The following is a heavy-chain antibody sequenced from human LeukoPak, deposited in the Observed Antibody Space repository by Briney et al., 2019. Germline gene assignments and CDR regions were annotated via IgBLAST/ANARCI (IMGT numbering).Heavy chain of an antibody. CDR2: ISSGASRT. V-gene: IGHV3-23*01. D-gene: IGHD3-10*01. J-gene: IGHJ4*02. CDR1: GFTFSTYD. Sequence: GGSLRLSCAASGFTFSTYDMTWVRQAPGKGLEWVSSISSGASRTYYADSVKGRFTISRDNSKNTLYLQMNSLRVEDTAVYYCARKGSGSYYDYWGQGTLVTVSS. CDR3: ARKGSGSYYDY.